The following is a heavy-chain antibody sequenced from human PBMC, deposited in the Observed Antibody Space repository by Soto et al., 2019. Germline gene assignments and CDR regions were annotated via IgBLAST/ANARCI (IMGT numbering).Heavy chain of an antibody. CDR3: ARDVWFSLDS. J-gene: IGHJ4*02. V-gene: IGHV3-7*03. CDR1: GLTFRTYL. CDR2: IKTDGSEE. Sequence: PGGSLRLSCRTSGLTFRTYLMSWVRQAPGKGLEWVANIKTDGSEEYYADSLEGRFTISRDNAKNLLFLEMKSLRVDDTAVYYCARDVWFSLDSWGRGTLVTVSS. D-gene: IGHD3-9*01.